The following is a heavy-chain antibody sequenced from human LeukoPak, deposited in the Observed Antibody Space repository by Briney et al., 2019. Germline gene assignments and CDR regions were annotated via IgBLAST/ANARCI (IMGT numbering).Heavy chain of an antibody. CDR1: GYTFTGYY. J-gene: IGHJ4*02. CDR2: INPNSGGT. Sequence: ASVKVSCKASGYTFTGYYMHWVRQAPGQGLEWMGWINPNSGGTNYAQKFQGRVTMTRDTSISTDYMELSRLRSDATAVYYCAVYCSGGSCYPLYFDYWGQGTLVTVSS. V-gene: IGHV1-2*02. CDR3: AVYCSGGSCYPLYFDY. D-gene: IGHD2-15*01.